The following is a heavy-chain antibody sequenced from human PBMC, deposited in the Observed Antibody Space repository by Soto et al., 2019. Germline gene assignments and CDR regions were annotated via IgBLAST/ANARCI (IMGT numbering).Heavy chain of an antibody. Sequence: ASVKVSCKASGGTFSSYAISWVRQAPGQGLEWMGGIIPIFGTANYAQKFQGRVTITADESTSTAYMELSSLRSEDTAVYYCARALGPGSYYNFYFDYWGQGTLVTVSS. CDR3: ARALGPGSYYNFYFDY. J-gene: IGHJ4*02. D-gene: IGHD3-10*01. CDR1: GGTFSSYA. V-gene: IGHV1-69*13. CDR2: IIPIFGTA.